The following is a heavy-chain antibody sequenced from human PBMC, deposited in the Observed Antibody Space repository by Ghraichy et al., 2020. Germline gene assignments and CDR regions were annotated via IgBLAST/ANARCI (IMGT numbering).Heavy chain of an antibody. CDR3: ARGGTPAYKYYFGLDV. CDR2: ISHRGSA. V-gene: IGHV4-38-2*02. Sequence: GSLSLTCTVSGYSISSGYFWGWIWQSPGRGLQWIGSISHRGSAYYSLSLGYRVTISRDTSKNQFSLQLSSVTAADTAVYYCARGGTPAYKYYFGLDVWGQGITVTVS. CDR1: GYSISSGYF. D-gene: IGHD5-24*01. J-gene: IGHJ6*02.